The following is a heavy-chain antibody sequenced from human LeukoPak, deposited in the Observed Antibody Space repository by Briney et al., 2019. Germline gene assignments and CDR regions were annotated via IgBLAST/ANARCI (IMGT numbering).Heavy chain of an antibody. Sequence: SETLSLTCTVSGGSISGYYWNWIRQSPGKGLEWIAYIYYTGNANYNPTLKSRVTISVDTSKNQISLILSSVTAADTAVYYCARRTYCSGGRCYGENWFDPWGQGTLVTVSS. CDR1: GGSISGYY. V-gene: IGHV4-59*08. CDR3: ARRTYCSGGRCYGENWFDP. D-gene: IGHD2-15*01. J-gene: IGHJ5*02. CDR2: IYYTGNA.